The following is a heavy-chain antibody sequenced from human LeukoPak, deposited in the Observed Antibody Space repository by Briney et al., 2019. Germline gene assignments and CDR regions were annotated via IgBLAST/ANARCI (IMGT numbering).Heavy chain of an antibody. Sequence: GVSLRLSCAASGFTFSSYWMHWVRQPPGKGLVWLSRISTDGRSTNYADSVKGRFTISRDNARHTLHLQMNSLRAEDTALYYCAKDSGVPRFDYWGQGTLVTVSA. J-gene: IGHJ4*02. CDR2: ISTDGRST. CDR3: AKDSGVPRFDY. D-gene: IGHD3-10*01. CDR1: GFTFSSYW. V-gene: IGHV3-74*01.